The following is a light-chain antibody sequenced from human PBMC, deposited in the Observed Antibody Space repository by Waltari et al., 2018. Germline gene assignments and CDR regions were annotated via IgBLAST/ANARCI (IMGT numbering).Light chain of an antibody. V-gene: IGLV2-14*03. CDR2: DVS. CDR1: SSDVGGYNY. J-gene: IGLJ3*02. CDR3: SSYTSSNTWV. Sequence: SPGQSITISCTGTSSDVGGYNYVSWYQQHPGKAPKLMIYDVSNRPSGLSNRFSGSKSGNTASLTISGLQAEDEADYYCSSYTSSNTWVFGGGTKLTVL.